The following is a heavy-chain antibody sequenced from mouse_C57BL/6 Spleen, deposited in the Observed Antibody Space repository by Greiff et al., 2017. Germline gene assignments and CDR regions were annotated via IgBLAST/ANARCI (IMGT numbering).Heavy chain of an antibody. J-gene: IGHJ4*01. D-gene: IGHD1-1*01. Sequence: EVQLQQSGAELVRPGASVKLSCTASGFNIKDYYMHWVKQRPEQGLEWIGRIDPEDGDTEYAPKFQGKATMTADTSSTTAYLQLSSLTSEDTAVYYWTTCELLRDYYAMDYWGQGTSVTVSS. CDR2: IDPEDGDT. CDR3: TTCELLRDYYAMDY. V-gene: IGHV14-1*01. CDR1: GFNIKDYY.